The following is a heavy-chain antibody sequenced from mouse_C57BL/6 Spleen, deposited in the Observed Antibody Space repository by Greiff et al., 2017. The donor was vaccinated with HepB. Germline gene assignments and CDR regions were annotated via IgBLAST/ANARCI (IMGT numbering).Heavy chain of an antibody. D-gene: IGHD1-1*01. J-gene: IGHJ2*01. V-gene: IGHV1-80*01. CDR2: IYPGDGDT. CDR1: GYAFSSYW. Sequence: VQLQQSGAELVKPGASVKISCKASGYAFSSYWMNWVKQRPGKGLEWIGQIYPGDGDTNYNGKFKGKATLTADKSSSTAYMQLSSLTSEDSAVYFCARTTTVVKNFDYWGQGTTLTVSS. CDR3: ARTTTVVKNFDY.